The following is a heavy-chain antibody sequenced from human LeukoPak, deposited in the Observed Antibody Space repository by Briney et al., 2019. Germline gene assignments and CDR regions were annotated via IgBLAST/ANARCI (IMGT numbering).Heavy chain of an antibody. V-gene: IGHV3-23*01. J-gene: IGHJ4*02. CDR1: GFTFSSYA. CDR2: ISGSGGST. D-gene: IGHD2-15*01. CDR3: AKDRVMTGSSSPPRYFVY. Sequence: GGSLRLSCAASGFTFSSYAMSWVRQAPGKGLEWVSAISGSGGSTYYADSVKGRFTISRDNSKNTLYLQMNSLRAEDTAVYYCAKDRVMTGSSSPPRYFVYWGQGTLVTVSS.